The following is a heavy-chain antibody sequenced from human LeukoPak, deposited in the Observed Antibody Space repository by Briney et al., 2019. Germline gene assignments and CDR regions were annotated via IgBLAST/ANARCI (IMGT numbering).Heavy chain of an antibody. CDR3: ASQSDTGITAAGLPPPHFDY. D-gene: IGHD6-13*01. Sequence: SETLSLTCTVSGRSISSYYWSWIRQPPGKGLEWIAYISYSGSTNYNPSLKSRVTISVDTSKNQFSLKLSSVTAADTAVYYCASQSDTGITAAGLPPPHFDYWGQGTLVTVSS. J-gene: IGHJ4*02. V-gene: IGHV4-59*01. CDR2: ISYSGST. CDR1: GRSISSYY.